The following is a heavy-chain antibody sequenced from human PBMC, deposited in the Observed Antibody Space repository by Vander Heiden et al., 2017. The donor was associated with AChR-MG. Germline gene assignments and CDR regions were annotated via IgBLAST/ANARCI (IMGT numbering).Heavy chain of an antibody. CDR1: GLSLSTSAAG. CDR3: AHFEGYCSGGSCFVMFDY. D-gene: IGHD2-15*01. V-gene: IGHV2-5*02. Sequence: QINLKESGPTLGKPTHTLTLNCTFPGLSLSTSAAGVGWIRRPPGQALEWRAPIYWEDDKRYIPSLKSRLTITKDTSKNQVVLTMTNMDPVDTATYYCAHFEGYCSGGSCFVMFDYWGQGTLVTVSS. CDR2: IYWEDDK. J-gene: IGHJ4*02.